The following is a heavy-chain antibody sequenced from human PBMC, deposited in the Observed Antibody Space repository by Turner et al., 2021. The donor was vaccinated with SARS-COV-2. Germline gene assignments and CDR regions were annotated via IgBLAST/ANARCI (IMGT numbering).Heavy chain of an antibody. D-gene: IGHD4-17*01. CDR3: ARHGPTSTTKAFDP. CDR1: GGSISSSYYY. V-gene: IGHV4-39*01. Sequence: QLQLQVSGPGLVKPSETLFRSCTVSGGSISSSYYYWGWIRQPPGKGLEWIGSIYYSGSTYYNPSLKSRVTISVDTSKNQFSLKLNSVTAADTAVYYCARHGPTSTTKAFDPWGQGTLVTVSS. CDR2: IYYSGST. J-gene: IGHJ5*02.